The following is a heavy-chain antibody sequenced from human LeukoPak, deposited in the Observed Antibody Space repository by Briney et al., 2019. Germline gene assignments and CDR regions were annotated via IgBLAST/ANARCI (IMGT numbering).Heavy chain of an antibody. CDR1: GFTFSSYA. Sequence: GGSLRLSCAASGFTFSSYAMSWVRQAPGEGLEWVSGISGSGVSTYYADSVKGRFTISRDNSKNTLYLQMNSLRAEDTAVYYCAKDDRIQTRRYSYNYWGQGTLVTVSS. J-gene: IGHJ4*02. V-gene: IGHV3-23*01. CDR2: ISGSGVST. D-gene: IGHD5-18*01. CDR3: AKDDRIQTRRYSYNY.